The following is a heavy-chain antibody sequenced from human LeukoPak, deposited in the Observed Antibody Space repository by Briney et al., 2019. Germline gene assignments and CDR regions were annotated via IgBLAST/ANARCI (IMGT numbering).Heavy chain of an antibody. Sequence: ASVKVSCKASGYSFTSFDINWVRQATGQGLEWMGWTNPNSGNTDYAQKFQGRVTMTRNTSINTAYMELSSLRSEDTAVYYCARRRGTFGGAGYYFDSWGQGTLVIVSS. CDR3: ARRRGTFGGAGYYFDS. CDR2: TNPNSGNT. J-gene: IGHJ4*02. CDR1: GYSFTSFD. V-gene: IGHV1-8*01. D-gene: IGHD3-16*01.